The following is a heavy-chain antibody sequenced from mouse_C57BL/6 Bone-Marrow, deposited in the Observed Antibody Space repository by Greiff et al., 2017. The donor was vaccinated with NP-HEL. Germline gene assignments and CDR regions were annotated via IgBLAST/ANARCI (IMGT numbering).Heavy chain of an antibody. CDR2: IDPSASYT. D-gene: IGHD2-4*01. CDR1: GYTFTSYW. V-gene: IGHV1-69*01. Sequence: VQLQQPGAELVMPGASVKLSCKASGYTFTSYWMHWVKQRPGQGLEWIGEIDPSASYTNYNQKFKGKSTLTVDKSSSTAYMQLSILTSEDSAVYYCARLGLRHYYAMDYWGQGTSVTVSS. CDR3: ARLGLRHYYAMDY. J-gene: IGHJ4*01.